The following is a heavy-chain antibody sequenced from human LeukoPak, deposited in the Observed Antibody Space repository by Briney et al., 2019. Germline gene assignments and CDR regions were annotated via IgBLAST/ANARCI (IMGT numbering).Heavy chain of an antibody. Sequence: GGSLRLSCAASGFTFSSYWMHWVRQAPGKGLVWVSRISGDGSSTNYTDSVKGRFTISRDDAKNTLYLQMNSLRAEDTAVYYCARSPSGGYDSYWGQGTLVTVSS. D-gene: IGHD5-12*01. V-gene: IGHV3-74*01. J-gene: IGHJ4*02. CDR3: ARSPSGGYDSY. CDR1: GFTFSSYW. CDR2: ISGDGSST.